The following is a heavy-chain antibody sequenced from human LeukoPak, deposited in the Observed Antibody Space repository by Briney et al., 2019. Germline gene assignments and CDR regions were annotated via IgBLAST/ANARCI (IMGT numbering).Heavy chain of an antibody. D-gene: IGHD3-10*01. CDR1: GGSISSFY. J-gene: IGHJ4*02. CDR3: ARGRYGSGTYYLDY. Sequence: SETLSLTCTVSGGSISSFYWSWIRQPAGKGLGWIGRIFTSGGTNYNSSLKSRVTMSIDTSKNQFSLKLSSVTAADTAVYYCARGRYGSGTYYLDYWGQGTLVTVSS. V-gene: IGHV4-4*07. CDR2: IFTSGGT.